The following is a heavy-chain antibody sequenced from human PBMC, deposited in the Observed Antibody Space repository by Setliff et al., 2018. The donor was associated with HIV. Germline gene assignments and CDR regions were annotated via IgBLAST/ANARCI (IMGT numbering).Heavy chain of an antibody. CDR1: GGSISIGNW. V-gene: IGHV4-4*02. CDR2: IYHSGST. CDR3: ARRGWNGYKSFED. D-gene: IGHD1-1*01. J-gene: IGHJ4*02. Sequence: SETLSLTCAVSGGSISIGNWWSWVRQPPGEGLEWIGEIYHSGSTNYNPSLQSRVTISVDTSKKQVSLNVRSVTAADTAVYYCARRGWNGYKSFEDWGQGTQVTVSS.